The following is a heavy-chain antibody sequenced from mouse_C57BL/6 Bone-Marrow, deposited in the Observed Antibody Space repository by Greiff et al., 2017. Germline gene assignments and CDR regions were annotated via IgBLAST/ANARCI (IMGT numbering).Heavy chain of an antibody. CDR2: LNPSNGGP. V-gene: IGHV1-53*01. CDR3: ARSGYLLWSL. Sequence: QVQLQQPGTELVQPGASVKLSCKASGYTFTSYWMHWVKQRPGQGLGWIGNLNPSNGGPNYNEKFKSKATMTVDKSSSTAYMKLSSRTSEDSAVYYCARSGYLLWSLWGQGTTLTVSS. CDR1: GYTFTSYW. D-gene: IGHD2-1*01. J-gene: IGHJ2*01.